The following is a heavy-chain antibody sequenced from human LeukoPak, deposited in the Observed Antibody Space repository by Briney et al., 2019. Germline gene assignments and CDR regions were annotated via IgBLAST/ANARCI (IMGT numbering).Heavy chain of an antibody. V-gene: IGHV3-66*01. CDR1: GFTVSSNY. CDR3: ASPGALDYGDSGDAFDI. J-gene: IGHJ3*02. CDR2: IYSGGST. Sequence: GGSLRLTCAASGFTVSSNYMSWVRQAPGKGLEWVSVIYSGGSTYYADSVKGRFTISRDNSMNTLYLQMNSLRAEDTAVYYCASPGALDYGDSGDAFDIWGQGTMVTVSS. D-gene: IGHD4-17*01.